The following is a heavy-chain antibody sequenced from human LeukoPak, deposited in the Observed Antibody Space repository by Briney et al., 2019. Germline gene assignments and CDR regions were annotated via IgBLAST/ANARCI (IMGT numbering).Heavy chain of an antibody. CDR1: GGSFSGYY. D-gene: IGHD4-17*01. CDR3: ARYYGDYGGFDY. J-gene: IGHJ4*02. CDR2: INHSGST. V-gene: IGHV4-34*01. Sequence: SETLSLTCAVYGGSFSGYYWSWIRQPPGKGLEWIGEINHSGSTNYNPSLKSRVTISVDTSKNQFSLKLSSVTAADTAVYYCARYYGDYGGFDYWGQGTLVTVSS.